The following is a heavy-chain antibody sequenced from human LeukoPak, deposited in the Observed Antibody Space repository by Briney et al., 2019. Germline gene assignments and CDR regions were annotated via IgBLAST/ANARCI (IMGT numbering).Heavy chain of an antibody. J-gene: IGHJ4*02. Sequence: PSETLSLTCSVSGYSITSDYYWGWIRQPPGKGLEWIGEINHSGSTNYNPSLKSRVTISVDTSKNQFSLKLSSVTAADTAVYYCARGKYSSSSGGFDYWGQGTLVTVSS. CDR1: GYSITSDYY. V-gene: IGHV4-38-2*02. CDR2: INHSGST. D-gene: IGHD6-6*01. CDR3: ARGKYSSSSGGFDY.